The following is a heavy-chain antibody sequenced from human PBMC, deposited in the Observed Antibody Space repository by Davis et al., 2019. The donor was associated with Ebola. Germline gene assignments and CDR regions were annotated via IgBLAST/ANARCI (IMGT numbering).Heavy chain of an antibody. CDR1: GYSFTTYW. CDR3: ARSYVVSYGMDV. Sequence: GESLKISCQGSGYSFTTYWIGWVRQMPGKGLEWMGIIYPADSETRYSPSFAGQVTISVDKSISTAYLQWSSLKASDTAIYYCARSYVVSYGMDVWGKGTTVTVSS. V-gene: IGHV5-51*01. CDR2: IYPADSET. D-gene: IGHD1-26*01. J-gene: IGHJ6*04.